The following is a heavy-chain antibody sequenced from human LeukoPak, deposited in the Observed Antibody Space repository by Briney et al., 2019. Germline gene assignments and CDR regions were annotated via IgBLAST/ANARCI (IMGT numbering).Heavy chain of an antibody. CDR3: ARDFRYESVGLSH. CDR2: ISSGGATV. D-gene: IGHD3-22*01. CDR1: GFTFSSYW. V-gene: IGHV3-48*04. J-gene: IGHJ4*02. Sequence: GGSLRLSCAASGFTFSSYWMSWVRQAPGKGLEWVAYISSGGATVYYADSVKGRFTISRDNAKNSLYLQMNSLRVEDTAMYYCARDFRYESVGLSHWGQGTQVTVSS.